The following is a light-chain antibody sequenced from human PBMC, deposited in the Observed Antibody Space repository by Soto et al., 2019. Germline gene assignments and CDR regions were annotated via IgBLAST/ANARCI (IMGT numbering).Light chain of an antibody. J-gene: IGKJ4*01. Sequence: EIVMTQSPATLSVSPGESATLSCRASQSVSSNLAWYQQKPGQAPRLLIYGASTRATGIPARFSGSGSGTEFTHTSSSLQSEDVAGYYCQQYNNGPPLTFGGGTKVEIK. CDR2: GAS. CDR1: QSVSSN. CDR3: QQYNNGPPLT. V-gene: IGKV3-15*01.